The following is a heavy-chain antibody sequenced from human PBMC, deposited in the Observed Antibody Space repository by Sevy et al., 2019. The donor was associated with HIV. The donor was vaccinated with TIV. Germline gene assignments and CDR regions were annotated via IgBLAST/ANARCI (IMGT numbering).Heavy chain of an antibody. CDR3: ATTKDYYENSGDPFDY. J-gene: IGHJ4*02. D-gene: IGHD3-22*01. CDR1: GYTLTQLS. Sequence: ASVKVSCKVSGYTLTQLSMHWVRQVPGKGLEWMGSFDPEDDETIYAQKFQGRVTMTEDTSTDTAYMKLSSLRSEDTAVYYCATTKDYYENSGDPFDYWGQGTLVTVSS. CDR2: FDPEDDET. V-gene: IGHV1-24*01.